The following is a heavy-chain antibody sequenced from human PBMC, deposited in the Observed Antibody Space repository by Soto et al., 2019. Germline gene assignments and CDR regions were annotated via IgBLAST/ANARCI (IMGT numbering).Heavy chain of an antibody. CDR2: ISSSSSTI. V-gene: IGHV3-48*02. CDR3: ARDGGRRGYSGYDNYFDY. D-gene: IGHD5-12*01. CDR1: GFTFSSYS. Sequence: GGSLRLSCAASGFTFSSYSMNWVRQAPGKGLEWVSYISSSSSTIYYADSVKGRFTISRDNAKNSLYLQMNSLRDEDTAVYYCARDGGRRGYSGYDNYFDYWGQGTLVTVSS. J-gene: IGHJ4*02.